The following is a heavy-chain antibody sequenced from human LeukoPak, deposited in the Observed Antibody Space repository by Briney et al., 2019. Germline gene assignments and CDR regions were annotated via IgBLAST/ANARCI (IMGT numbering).Heavy chain of an antibody. J-gene: IGHJ5*02. CDR2: IFYSGST. D-gene: IGHD3-22*01. CDR3: ARGEEEYYDSSGYYFRP. CDR1: GGSISSSSYY. Sequence: SETLSLTCTVSGGSISSSSYYWGWIRQPPGKGLEWIGNIFYSGSTYYNPSLKSRDTISVDTSKNQFSLKLNSVTAADTAVYYCARGEEEYYDSSGYYFRPWGQGTLVTVSS. V-gene: IGHV4-39*07.